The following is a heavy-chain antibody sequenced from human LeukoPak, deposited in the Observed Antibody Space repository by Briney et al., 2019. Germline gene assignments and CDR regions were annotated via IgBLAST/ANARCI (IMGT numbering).Heavy chain of an antibody. Sequence: SETLSLTCAVYGGSFSGYYWSWIRQPPGKGLEWIGEINHSGSTNYNPSLKSRVTISVDTSKKQFSLKLSSVTAADTAVYYCARKVYAASLDYWGQGTLVTVSS. V-gene: IGHV4-34*01. CDR3: ARKVYAASLDY. J-gene: IGHJ4*02. CDR1: GGSFSGYY. D-gene: IGHD2-8*01. CDR2: INHSGST.